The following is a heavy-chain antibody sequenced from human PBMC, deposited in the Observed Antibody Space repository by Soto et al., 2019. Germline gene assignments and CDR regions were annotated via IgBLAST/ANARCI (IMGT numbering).Heavy chain of an antibody. CDR2: ISAYNGNT. Sequence: GASVKVSCKASGYTFTSYGISWVRQAPGQGLEWMGWISAYNGNTNYAQKLQGRVTMTTDTSTSTAYMELRSLRSDDPAVYYCARTYITMVVVALNWFDPWGQGTLVTVSS. CDR1: GYTFTSYG. CDR3: ARTYITMVVVALNWFDP. J-gene: IGHJ5*02. D-gene: IGHD3-22*01. V-gene: IGHV1-18*01.